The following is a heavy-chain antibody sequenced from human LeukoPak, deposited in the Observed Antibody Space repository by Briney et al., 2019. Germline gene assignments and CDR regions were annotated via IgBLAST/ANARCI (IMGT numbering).Heavy chain of an antibody. Sequence: PGGSLRLSCAASGFTFSSYSMNWVRQPPGKGLEWIGSIYYSGSTYYNPSLKSRVTISVDTSKNQFSLKLSSVTAADTAVYYCASQSIAAAGLFFDYWGQGTLVTVSS. V-gene: IGHV4-39*01. CDR2: IYYSGST. J-gene: IGHJ4*02. D-gene: IGHD6-13*01. CDR1: GFTFSSYSMN. CDR3: ASQSIAAAGLFFDY.